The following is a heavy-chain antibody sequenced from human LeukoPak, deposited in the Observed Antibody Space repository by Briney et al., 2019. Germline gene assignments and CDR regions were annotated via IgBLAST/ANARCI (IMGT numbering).Heavy chain of an antibody. Sequence: PSETLSLTCTVSGGSISSSSYYWSWIRQPPGKGLEWIGEINHSGSTNYNPSLKSRVTISVDTSKNQFSLKLSSVTAADTAVYYCARTFRESYYDFWSGYSTLDYWGQGTLVTVSS. D-gene: IGHD3-3*01. J-gene: IGHJ4*02. CDR3: ARTFRESYYDFWSGYSTLDY. CDR1: GGSISSSSYY. CDR2: INHSGST. V-gene: IGHV4-39*07.